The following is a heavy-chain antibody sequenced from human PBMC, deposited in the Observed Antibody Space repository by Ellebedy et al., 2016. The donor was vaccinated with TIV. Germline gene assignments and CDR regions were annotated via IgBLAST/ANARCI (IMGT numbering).Heavy chain of an antibody. CDR1: GYTFTSYY. CDR3: ARSSMRSSQSDDYYGMDV. D-gene: IGHD3-3*02. Sequence: ASVKVSCKASGYTFTSYYMHWVRQAPGQGLEWMGIFNPSDSSNTYAQKFQGRVTMTMDTSTSTVYMELSSLRSEDTAVYYCARSSMRSSQSDDYYGMDVWGQGTTVTVSS. J-gene: IGHJ6*02. CDR2: FNPSDSSN. V-gene: IGHV1-46*01.